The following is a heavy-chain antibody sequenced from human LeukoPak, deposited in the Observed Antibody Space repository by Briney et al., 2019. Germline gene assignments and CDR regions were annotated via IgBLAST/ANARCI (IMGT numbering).Heavy chain of an antibody. J-gene: IGHJ6*03. D-gene: IGHD3-16*01. V-gene: IGHV1-8*01. CDR3: ARGLRGTGRNYYYYMDV. CDR1: GYTFTSYD. Sequence: ASVKVSCKASGYTFTSYDINWVRRATGQGLEWMGWMNPSSGNTGYAQKFQGRVTMTRNTSISTAYMELSSLRSEDTAVYYCARGLRGTGRNYYYYMDVWGKGTTVTVSS. CDR2: MNPSSGNT.